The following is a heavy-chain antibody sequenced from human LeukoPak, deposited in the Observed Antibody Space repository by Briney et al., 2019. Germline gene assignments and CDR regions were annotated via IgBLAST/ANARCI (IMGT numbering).Heavy chain of an antibody. CDR1: GFTFISAW. J-gene: IGHJ4*02. CDR3: TTDPVGIYDSDY. Sequence: GGSLRLSCAASGFTFISAWMTWVRQAPGKGLEWVGRIKSKARGGTTDYATPVKGRFTISRDDSENTLYLQMSALKTEDTAVYFCTTDPVGIYDSDYWGQGTLVTVSS. V-gene: IGHV3-15*01. D-gene: IGHD3-10*01. CDR2: IKSKARGGTT.